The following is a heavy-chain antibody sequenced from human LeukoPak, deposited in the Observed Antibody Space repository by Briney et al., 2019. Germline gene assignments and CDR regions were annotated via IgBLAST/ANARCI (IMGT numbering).Heavy chain of an antibody. CDR2: IYHTGNT. Sequence: SETLSLTCTVSGGSISSYYWTWIRQPPGKGLEWIGHIYHTGNTNYNPSLKSRVIMSVDTTKNQLSLNLNSGAPAATAVYYCAGGGQWLVYDCWGQGTLVTVTS. CDR3: AGGGQWLVYDC. V-gene: IGHV4-59*01. D-gene: IGHD6-19*01. J-gene: IGHJ4*02. CDR1: GGSISSYY.